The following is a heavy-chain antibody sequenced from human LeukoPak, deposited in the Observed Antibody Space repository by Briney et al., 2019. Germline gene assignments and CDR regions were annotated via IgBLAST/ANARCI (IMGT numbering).Heavy chain of an antibody. J-gene: IGHJ4*02. V-gene: IGHV1-18*01. CDR3: ARYLGYCSGGSCYFDY. D-gene: IGHD2-15*01. CDR1: GYTFTSYG. Sequence: ASVKVSCXASGYTFTSYGISWVRQAPGQGLEWMGWISAYNGNTNYAQNLQGRVTMTTDTSTSTAYMELRSLRSDDTAVYYCARYLGYCSGGSCYFDYWGQGTLVTVSS. CDR2: ISAYNGNT.